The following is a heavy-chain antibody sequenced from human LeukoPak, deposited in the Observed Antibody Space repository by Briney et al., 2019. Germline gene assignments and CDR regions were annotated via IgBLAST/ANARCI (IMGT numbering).Heavy chain of an antibody. CDR2: ISGSGGST. V-gene: IGHV3-23*01. J-gene: IGHJ1*01. CDR1: GFSFSASW. Sequence: QPGGSLRLSCGASGFSFSASWMSWVRQAPGKGLEWVSAISGSGGSTYYVDSVKGRFTISRDNSKNTLYLQMNSLRAEDTAVYYCAKVNHADIVTYFQHWGQGTLVTVSS. CDR3: AKVNHADIVTYFQH. D-gene: IGHD2-15*01.